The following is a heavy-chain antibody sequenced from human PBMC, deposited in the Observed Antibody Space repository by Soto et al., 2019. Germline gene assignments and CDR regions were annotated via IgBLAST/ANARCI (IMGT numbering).Heavy chain of an antibody. V-gene: IGHV5-10-1*01. CDR2: IDPSDSQT. Sequence: PGESLKISCKGSGYSFAGYWITWVRQKPGKGLEWMGRIDPSDSQTYYSPSFRGHVTISATKSITTVFLQWSSLRASDTAMYYCGRKIYDSNTGPNFQSYFISGAQGPPAPVPS. CDR1: GYSFAGYW. J-gene: IGHJ4*02. D-gene: IGHD3-9*01. CDR3: GRKIYDSNTGPNFQSYFIS.